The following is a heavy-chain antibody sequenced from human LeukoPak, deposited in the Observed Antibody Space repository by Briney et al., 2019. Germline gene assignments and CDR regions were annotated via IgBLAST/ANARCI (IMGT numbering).Heavy chain of an antibody. CDR2: MNPNSGNT. J-gene: IGHJ4*02. CDR3: ARGLKGVWYSSRRGFDY. CDR1: GYTFTDYF. Sequence: ASVKVSCKASGYTFTDYFINWVRQATGQGLEWMGWMNPNSGNTGYAQKFQGRVTMTRNTSISTAYMELSSLRSEDTAVYYCARGLKGVWYSSRRGFDYWGQGTLVTVSS. V-gene: IGHV1-8*02. D-gene: IGHD6-13*01.